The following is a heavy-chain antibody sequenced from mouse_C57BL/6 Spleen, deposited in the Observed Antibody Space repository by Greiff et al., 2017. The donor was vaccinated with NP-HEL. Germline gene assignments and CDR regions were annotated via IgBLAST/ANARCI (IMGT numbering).Heavy chain of an antibody. CDR2: ISYDGSN. Sequence: EVKLVESGPGLVKPSQSLSLTCSVTGYSITSGYYWNWIRQFPGNKLEWMGYISYDGSNNYNPSLNNRISITRDPSKNQFFLKLNSVTTEDTATYYCERERMVTNWYFDVWGTGTTVTVSS. CDR1: GYSITSGYY. CDR3: ERERMVTNWYFDV. V-gene: IGHV3-6*01. J-gene: IGHJ1*03. D-gene: IGHD2-2*01.